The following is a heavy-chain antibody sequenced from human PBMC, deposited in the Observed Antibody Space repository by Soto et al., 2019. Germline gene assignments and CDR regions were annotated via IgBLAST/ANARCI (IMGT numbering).Heavy chain of an antibody. CDR2: ISGSGGTT. CDR3: ATISDRGIAAALDS. CDR1: TFTFTDYA. D-gene: IGHD6-13*01. J-gene: IGHJ4*02. V-gene: IGHV3-23*01. Sequence: EVQLLESGGGLVRPGGSLRLSRVASTFTFTDYAMSWVRQAPGEGLEWVSGISGSGGTTYYAESVKGRFSISRDNSKNTLYLHLNNLRVEDTAIYYCATISDRGIAAALDSWGQGTLVTVSS.